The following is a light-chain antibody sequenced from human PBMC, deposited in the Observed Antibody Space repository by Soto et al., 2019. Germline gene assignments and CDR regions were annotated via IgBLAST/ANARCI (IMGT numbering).Light chain of an antibody. Sequence: DIQMTQSPSTLSASVGDRVTITCRASQSISSWLAWYQQKPGKAPKLLIYKASSLESGVPSRFSGSGSGTEFTLTISSLQPDDFATYYCQQYNSYWVTVGPGTKVDIK. J-gene: IGKJ3*01. CDR1: QSISSW. V-gene: IGKV1-5*03. CDR3: QQYNSYWVT. CDR2: KAS.